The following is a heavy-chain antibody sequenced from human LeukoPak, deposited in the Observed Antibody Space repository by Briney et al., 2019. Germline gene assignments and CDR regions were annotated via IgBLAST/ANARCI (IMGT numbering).Heavy chain of an antibody. J-gene: IGHJ5*02. CDR2: INPNSGGT. V-gene: IGHV1-2*02. CDR1: GYTFTGYF. D-gene: IGHD3-10*01. Sequence: ASVKVSCMASGYTFTGYFMHWVRPAPGQGLEWMEWINPNSGGTNYAQKFQGRVTMTRDTSISTAYMELSRLRSDDTAVYYCARGATVRGGSMLHNWFDPWGQGTLVTVSS. CDR3: ARGATVRGGSMLHNWFDP.